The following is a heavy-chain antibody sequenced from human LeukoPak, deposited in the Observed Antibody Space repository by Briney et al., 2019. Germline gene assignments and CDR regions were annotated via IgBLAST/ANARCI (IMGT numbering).Heavy chain of an antibody. CDR2: INHSGST. D-gene: IGHD3-10*01. CDR3: ARVGMVRGVHS. CDR1: GGSISSSSYY. V-gene: IGHV4-39*07. Sequence: PSETLSLTCTVSGGSISSSSYYWGWIRQPPGKGLEWIGEINHSGSTNYNPSLKSRVTISVDTSKNQFSLKLSSVTAADTAVYYCARVGMVRGVHSWGQGTLVTVSS. J-gene: IGHJ5*02.